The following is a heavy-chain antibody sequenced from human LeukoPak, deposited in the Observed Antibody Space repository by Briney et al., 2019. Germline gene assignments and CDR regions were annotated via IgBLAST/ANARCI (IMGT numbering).Heavy chain of an antibody. V-gene: IGHV4-31*03. Sequence: SETLSLTCTVSGGSISSGGYYWSWIRQHPGKGLEWIGYIYYSGSTYYNPSLKSRVTISVDTSKNQFSLKLSSATAADTAVYYCARDPGATGWFDPWGQGTLVTVSS. J-gene: IGHJ5*02. CDR2: IYYSGST. CDR3: ARDPGATGWFDP. CDR1: GGSISSGGYY. D-gene: IGHD5-12*01.